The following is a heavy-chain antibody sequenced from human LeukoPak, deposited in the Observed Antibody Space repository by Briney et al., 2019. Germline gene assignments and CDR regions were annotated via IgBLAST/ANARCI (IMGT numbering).Heavy chain of an antibody. Sequence: ASVKVSCKASGYTFTSYYLHWVRQAPGQGLEWMGWINPNSGGTDYAQKFQGRVTMTRDTSISTVYMELSRLTSDDTAVYYCARIEQQLVYFDYWGQGTLVTVSS. J-gene: IGHJ4*02. CDR3: ARIEQQLVYFDY. CDR1: GYTFTSYY. V-gene: IGHV1-2*02. CDR2: INPNSGGT. D-gene: IGHD6-13*01.